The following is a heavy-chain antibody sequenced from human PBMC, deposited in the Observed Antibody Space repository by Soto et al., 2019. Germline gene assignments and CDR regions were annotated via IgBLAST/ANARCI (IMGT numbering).Heavy chain of an antibody. CDR2: IWCDGNSK. CDR1: GFTFSSYG. CDR3: ARDSSSGEGFDF. V-gene: IGHV3-33*01. Sequence: QVQLVESGGGVVQPGRSLRLSCAASGFTFSSYGMHWVRQAPGKGLEWMAVIWCDGNSKDYGDSVRGRFTVSRDNSKNTLYLQMDSLRAEDTAVYYCARDSSSGEGFDFWGQGTLVTVSS. D-gene: IGHD7-27*01. J-gene: IGHJ4*02.